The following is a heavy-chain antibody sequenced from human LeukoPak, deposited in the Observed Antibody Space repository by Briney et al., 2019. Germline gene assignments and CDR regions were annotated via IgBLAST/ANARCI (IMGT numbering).Heavy chain of an antibody. V-gene: IGHV3-9*01. CDR2: ISWSSGII. Sequence: PGGSLRLSCAASGFTFDDHGMHWVRQAPGKGLEWVSGISWSSGIIGYADSVKGRFTISRDNAKNSLYLQMNSLRAEDTAVYYCVVPDCSGGSCYPAGFDPWGQGTLVTVSS. D-gene: IGHD2-15*01. J-gene: IGHJ5*02. CDR1: GFTFDDHG. CDR3: VVPDCSGGSCYPAGFDP.